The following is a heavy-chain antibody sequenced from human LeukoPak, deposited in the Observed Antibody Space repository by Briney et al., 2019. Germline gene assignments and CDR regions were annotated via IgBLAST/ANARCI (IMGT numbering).Heavy chain of an antibody. Sequence: ASVKVSCKASGYTFTGYYMHWVRQAPGQGLEWMGWINPNSGGTNYAQKFQGRVTMTRDTSISTAYMELSRLRSDDTAVYYCARDQDGLSMIVVMWGQGTLVTVSS. D-gene: IGHD3-22*01. J-gene: IGHJ4*02. CDR2: INPNSGGT. CDR3: ARDQDGLSMIVVM. CDR1: GYTFTGYY. V-gene: IGHV1-2*02.